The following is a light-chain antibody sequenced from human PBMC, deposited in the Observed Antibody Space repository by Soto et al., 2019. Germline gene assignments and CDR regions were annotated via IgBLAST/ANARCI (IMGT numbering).Light chain of an antibody. J-gene: IGLJ1*01. CDR1: SSDVGGYNY. CDR3: SSYTSSSALV. V-gene: IGLV2-14*01. Sequence: QSALTQPASVSGSPGQSITISCTGTSSDVGGYNYVSWYQQHPGKAPKLMIYDVSNRPSGVSNRFSGSKSVNTASLTISGLQAEDEADYYCSSYTSSSALVFGTGTRSPS. CDR2: DVS.